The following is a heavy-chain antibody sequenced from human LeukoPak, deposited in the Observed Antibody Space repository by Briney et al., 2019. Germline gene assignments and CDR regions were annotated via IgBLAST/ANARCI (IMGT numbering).Heavy chain of an antibody. CDR2: IIPILGIA. V-gene: IGHV1-69*04. D-gene: IGHD3-9*01. J-gene: IGHJ3*02. CDR1: GGTFSSYA. Sequence: SVKVSCKASGGTFSSYAISWVRQAPGQGLEWMGRIIPILGIANYAQKFQGRVTITADKSTSTAYMELSSLRTEDTAVYYCALDILTGYYNLNPWDDAFDIWGQGTMVTVSS. CDR3: ALDILTGYYNLNPWDDAFDI.